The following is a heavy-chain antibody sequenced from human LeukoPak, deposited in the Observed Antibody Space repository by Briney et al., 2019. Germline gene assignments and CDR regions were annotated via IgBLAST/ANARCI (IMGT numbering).Heavy chain of an antibody. CDR3: TRDREVGRYYYYYYYMDV. CDR1: GFTFGDYA. V-gene: IGHV3-49*03. CDR2: IRSKAYGGTT. J-gene: IGHJ6*03. Sequence: HPGGSLRLSCTASGFTFGDYAMSWFRQAPGKGLEWVGFIRSKAYGGTTEYAASVKGRFTISRDDSKCIAYLQMNSLKTEDTAVYYCTRDREVGRYYYYYYYMDVWGKGTTVTVSS. D-gene: IGHD2-2*01.